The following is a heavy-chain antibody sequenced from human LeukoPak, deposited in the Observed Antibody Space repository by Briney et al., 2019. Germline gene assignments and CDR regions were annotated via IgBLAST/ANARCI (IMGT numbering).Heavy chain of an antibody. CDR3: AREGTTFKGAFDV. D-gene: IGHD1-7*01. Sequence: GGSLRLSCAASGFTVSSNYMSWVRQAPGKGLEWVSVIYSGGSTYYADSVKGRFTISRDNAKNSLYLQMNSLRAEDTAVYYCAREGTTFKGAFDVWGQGTLVTVSS. CDR1: GFTVSSNY. V-gene: IGHV3-66*01. CDR2: IYSGGST. J-gene: IGHJ3*01.